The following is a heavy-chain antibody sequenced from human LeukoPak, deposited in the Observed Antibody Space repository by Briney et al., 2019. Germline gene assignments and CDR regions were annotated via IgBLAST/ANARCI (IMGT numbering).Heavy chain of an antibody. D-gene: IGHD6-13*01. CDR2: IYYSGST. V-gene: IGHV4-59*01. CDR3: ARLRLRAAVFDP. CDR1: GGSISSYY. J-gene: IGHJ5*02. Sequence: PSETLSLTCTVSGGSISSYYWSWIRQHPGKGLEWIGYIYYSGSTNYNPSLKSRVTISVDTSKNQFSLKLSSVTAADTAVYYCARLRLRAAVFDPWGQGTLVTVSS.